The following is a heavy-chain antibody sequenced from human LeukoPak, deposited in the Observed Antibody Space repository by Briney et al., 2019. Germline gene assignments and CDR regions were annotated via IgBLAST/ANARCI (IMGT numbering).Heavy chain of an antibody. D-gene: IGHD3-22*01. CDR1: GGSISSYY. J-gene: IGHJ4*02. V-gene: IGHV4-4*07. CDR3: ARERGYYDSSSYFGY. CDR2: MYTSGST. Sequence: PSETLSLTCTVSGGSISSYYWSWIRQPAGKGLEWIGRMYTSGSTNYNPSLKSRVTMSVDTSKNQFSLKLSSVTAADTAVYYCARERGYYDSSSYFGYWGQGTLVTVSS.